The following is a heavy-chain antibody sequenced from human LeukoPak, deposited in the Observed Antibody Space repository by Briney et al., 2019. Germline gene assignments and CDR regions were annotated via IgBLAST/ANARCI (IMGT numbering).Heavy chain of an antibody. V-gene: IGHV4-59*01. CDR1: GDSISSFY. CDR2: IYYSGST. CDR3: ARPPLLDY. Sequence: KPSETLSLTCTVSGDSISSFYWSWIRQPPGKGLEWIGYIYYSGSTNYNPSLKSRVTISVGKSKNQFSLKLSSVTAADTAVYYCARPPLLDYWGQGTLVTVSS. J-gene: IGHJ4*02.